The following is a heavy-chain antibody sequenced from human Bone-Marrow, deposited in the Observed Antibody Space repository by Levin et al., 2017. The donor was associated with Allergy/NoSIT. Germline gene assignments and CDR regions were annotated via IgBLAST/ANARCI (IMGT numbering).Heavy chain of an antibody. V-gene: IGHV3-74*01. CDR1: GFTFSSHW. D-gene: IGHD3-22*01. CDR3: ARVASDSGGYSTGNWCAP. CDR2: INRDGGST. J-gene: IGHJ5*02. Sequence: GESLKISCAASGFTFSSHWMYWVRQAPGKGLVWVSHINRDGGSTSYADSVKGRFTVSRDNGKNTLYLQMKSLRGEDTAVYYCARVASDSGGYSTGNWCAPWGQGTLVGVSS.